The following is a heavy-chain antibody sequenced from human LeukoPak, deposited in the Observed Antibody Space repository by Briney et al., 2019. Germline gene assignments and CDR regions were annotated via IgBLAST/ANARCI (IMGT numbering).Heavy chain of an antibody. D-gene: IGHD3-10*01. CDR2: ISSSSSYI. Sequence: GGSLRLSCAASGFTLSSYSMSWVRQAPGKGLEWVSSISSSSSYIYYADSVKGRFTNSRDNAKNSLYLQMNSLRAEDTALYYCAKGSMVRGALDYWGQGTLVTVSS. V-gene: IGHV3-21*04. CDR1: GFTLSSYS. CDR3: AKGSMVRGALDY. J-gene: IGHJ4*02.